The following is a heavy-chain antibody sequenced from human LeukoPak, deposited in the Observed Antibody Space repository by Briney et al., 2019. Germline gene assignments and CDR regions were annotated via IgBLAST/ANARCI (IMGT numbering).Heavy chain of an antibody. CDR2: IGGRDGST. CDR1: GFTFSSYG. CDR3: AKGHYYGSGSLDY. D-gene: IGHD3-10*01. V-gene: IGHV3-23*01. Sequence: GGFLRLSCAASGFTFSSYGMSWVRQAPGKGLEWVSAIGGRDGSTYYADSVKGRFTISRDNSKNTLYVQMNSLRAEDTAVYHCAKGHYYGSGSLDYWGQGTLVTVSS. J-gene: IGHJ4*02.